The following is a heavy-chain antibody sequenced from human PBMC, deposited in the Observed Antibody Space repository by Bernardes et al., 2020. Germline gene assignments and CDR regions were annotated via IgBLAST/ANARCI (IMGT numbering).Heavy chain of an antibody. CDR1: GGSFSGYY. V-gene: IGHV4-34*01. CDR2: INHSGST. CDR3: ARAFTVTSAFDI. D-gene: IGHD4-17*01. Sequence: ETLSLTCAVYGGSFSGYYWSWIRQPPGKGLEWIGEINHSGSTNYNPSLKSRVTISVDTSKNQFSLKLSSVTAADTAVYYCARAFTVTSAFDIWGQGTMVTVSS. J-gene: IGHJ3*02.